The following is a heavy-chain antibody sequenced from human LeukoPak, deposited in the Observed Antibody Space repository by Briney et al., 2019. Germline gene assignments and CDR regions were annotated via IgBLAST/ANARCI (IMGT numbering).Heavy chain of an antibody. J-gene: IGHJ4*02. D-gene: IGHD6-13*01. CDR1: GGTFSSYA. CDR2: IIPILGIA. CDR3: ARDVGVAAAGTG. V-gene: IGHV1-69*04. Sequence: SVKVSCKASGGTFSSYAISWVRQAPGQGLEWMGRIIPILGIANYAQKFQGRVTITADKSTSTAYMELSSLRSEDTAVYYCARDVGVAAAGTGWGQGTLVTVSS.